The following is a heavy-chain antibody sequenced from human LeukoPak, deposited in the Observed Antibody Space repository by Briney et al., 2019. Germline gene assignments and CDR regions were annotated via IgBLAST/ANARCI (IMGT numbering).Heavy chain of an antibody. J-gene: IGHJ4*02. Sequence: ASVKVSCKASGYTFTSYGISWVRQAPGQGLEWMGWISAYNGNTNYAQKLQGRVTMTTDTSTSTAYMELRSLRSDDTAVYYCARYSYYYDSRALYYWGQGTLVTVSS. CDR2: ISAYNGNT. CDR1: GYTFTSYG. D-gene: IGHD3-22*01. CDR3: ARYSYYYDSRALYY. V-gene: IGHV1-18*01.